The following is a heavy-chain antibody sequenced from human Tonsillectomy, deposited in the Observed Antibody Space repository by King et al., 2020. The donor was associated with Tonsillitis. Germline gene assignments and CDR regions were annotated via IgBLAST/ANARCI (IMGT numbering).Heavy chain of an antibody. V-gene: IGHV1-2*02. J-gene: IGHJ6*02. Sequence: VQLVESGAEVKNPGASVKVSCKASGYTFTDYYMHWVRQAPGQGLEWMGWINPNSGGTNYAQKFQGRVTMTRDTSISTAYMELSRLRSDDTAVYYCARRGVARGYYYYGMDVWGQGTTVTVSS. D-gene: IGHD2-8*01. CDR2: INPNSGGT. CDR3: ARRGVARGYYYYGMDV. CDR1: GYTFTDYY.